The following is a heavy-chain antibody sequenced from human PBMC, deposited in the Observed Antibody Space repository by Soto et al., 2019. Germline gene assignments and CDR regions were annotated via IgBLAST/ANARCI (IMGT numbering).Heavy chain of an antibody. CDR2: VSSSSSYI. D-gene: IGHD3-10*01. J-gene: IGHJ1*01. V-gene: IGHV3-21*01. CDR3: ARDSVTMVRGVPAEYFQH. Sequence: GGSLRLSCAASGFTFSSYSMNWVRQAPGKGLEWVSSVSSSSSYIYYADSVKGRFTISRDNAKNSLYLQMNSLRAEDTAVYYCARDSVTMVRGVPAEYFQHWGQGTLVTVSS. CDR1: GFTFSSYS.